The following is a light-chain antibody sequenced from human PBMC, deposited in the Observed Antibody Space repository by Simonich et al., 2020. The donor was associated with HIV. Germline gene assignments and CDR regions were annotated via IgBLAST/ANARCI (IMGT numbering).Light chain of an antibody. V-gene: IGKV1-39*01. Sequence: DIQMTQSPSSLSASVGDRVTITCRANQTISSNLNWYQQKPGKAPKLLIYAASSLQSEVPSRFSGSGSGTDFTLTISSLQPDDFATYYCQQSYSTLMYTFGQGTKLEIK. CDR2: AAS. J-gene: IGKJ2*01. CDR1: QTISSN. CDR3: QQSYSTLMYT.